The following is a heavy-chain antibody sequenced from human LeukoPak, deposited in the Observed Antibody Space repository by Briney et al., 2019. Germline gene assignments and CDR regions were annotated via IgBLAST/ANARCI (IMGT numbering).Heavy chain of an antibody. V-gene: IGHV3-53*01. Sequence: GGSPRLSCAASGFTVSSNYMSWVRQAPGKGLEWVSVIYSGGSTYYADSVKGRFTISRDNSKNTLYLQMNSLRAEDTAVYYCAGGYSYGYSAPFDYWGQGTLVTVSS. CDR3: AGGYSYGYSAPFDY. CDR1: GFTVSSNY. J-gene: IGHJ4*02. CDR2: IYSGGST. D-gene: IGHD5-18*01.